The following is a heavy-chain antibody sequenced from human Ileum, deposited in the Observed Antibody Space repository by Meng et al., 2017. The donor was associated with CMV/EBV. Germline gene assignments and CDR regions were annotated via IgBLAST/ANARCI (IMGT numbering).Heavy chain of an antibody. CDR2: IYTGGSP. J-gene: IGHJ4*02. D-gene: IGHD3-22*01. CDR3: ARLNYYDSREFDY. V-gene: IGHV4-4*07. CDR1: GGSIRNYS. Sequence: VPLQEWDPGLVKPPETLSLTCTVSGGSIRNYSWSWIRQPDGKGLGWIGRIYTGGSPNYNPSLYSRVTMSLDTSKNQFSLKLNSVTAADTAVYYCARLNYYDSREFDYWGQGTLVTVSS.